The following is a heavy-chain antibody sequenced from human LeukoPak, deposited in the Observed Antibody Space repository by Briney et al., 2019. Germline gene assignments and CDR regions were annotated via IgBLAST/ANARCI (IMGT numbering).Heavy chain of an antibody. CDR1: GGSISSYY. J-gene: IGHJ5*02. CDR3: ARSIRGTYYYDSSGYPNWFDP. Sequence: PSETLSLTCTVSGGSISSYYWSWIRQPPGKGLEWIGHIYYSGSTNYNPSLKSRVTISVDTSKNQFSLKLSSVTAADTAVYYCARSIRGTYYYDSSGYPNWFDPWGQGTLVTVSS. CDR2: IYYSGST. D-gene: IGHD3-22*01. V-gene: IGHV4-59*01.